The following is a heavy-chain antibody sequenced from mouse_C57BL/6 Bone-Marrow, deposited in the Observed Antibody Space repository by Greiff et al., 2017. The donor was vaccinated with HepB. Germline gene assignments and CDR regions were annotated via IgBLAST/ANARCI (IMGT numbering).Heavy chain of an antibody. J-gene: IGHJ2*01. V-gene: IGHV1-55*01. CDR2: IYPGSGST. CDR1: GYTFTSYW. Sequence: VQLQQPGAELVKPGASVKMSCKASGYTFTSYWITWVKQRPGQGLEWIGDIYPGSGSTNYNETFKSKATLTVDTSSSTAYMQLSSLTSEDSAVYYCARSGVYSDPRFDYWGQGTTLTVSS. CDR3: ARSGVYSDPRFDY. D-gene: IGHD2-13*01.